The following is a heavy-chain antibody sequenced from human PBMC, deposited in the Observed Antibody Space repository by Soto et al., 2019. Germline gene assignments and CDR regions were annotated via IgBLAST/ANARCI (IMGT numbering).Heavy chain of an antibody. CDR1: GGSINSDYY. CDR3: AREDFYDSSGYYSDY. CDR2: IHYSGST. V-gene: IGHV4-30-4*01. Sequence: SETLSLTCTVSGGSINSDYYWSWIRQPPGKGLEWIGYIHYSGSTYYNPSLKSRLTISVDTSKNQFSLKLSSVTAADTAVYYCAREDFYDSSGYYSDYWGQGTLVTVSS. D-gene: IGHD3-22*01. J-gene: IGHJ4*02.